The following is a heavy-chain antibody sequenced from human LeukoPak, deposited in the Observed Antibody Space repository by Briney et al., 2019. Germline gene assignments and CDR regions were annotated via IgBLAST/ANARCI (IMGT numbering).Heavy chain of an antibody. J-gene: IGHJ5*02. CDR1: GGSFSGYY. CDR2: IYYSGST. Sequence: SETLSLTCAVYGGSFSGYYWGWIRQPPGKGLEWIGSIYYSGSTYYNPSLKSRVTISVDTSKNQFSLKLSSVTAADTAVYYCARGIYDFWSALTGGWFDPWGQGTLVTVSS. V-gene: IGHV4-34*01. D-gene: IGHD3-3*01. CDR3: ARGIYDFWSALTGGWFDP.